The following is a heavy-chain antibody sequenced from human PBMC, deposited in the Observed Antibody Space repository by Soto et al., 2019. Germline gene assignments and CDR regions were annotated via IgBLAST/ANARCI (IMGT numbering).Heavy chain of an antibody. CDR3: ARLLGVPTHDYYYYGMDV. V-gene: IGHV3-21*01. CDR1: GFTFSSYS. J-gene: IGHJ6*02. Sequence: LRLTCAASGFTFSSYSMNWVRQAPGKGLEWVSSISSSSSYIYYADSVKGRFTISRDNAKNSLYLQMNSLRAEDTAVYYCARLLGVPTHDYYYYGMDVWGQGTTVTVS. CDR2: ISSSSSYI. D-gene: IGHD3-3*01.